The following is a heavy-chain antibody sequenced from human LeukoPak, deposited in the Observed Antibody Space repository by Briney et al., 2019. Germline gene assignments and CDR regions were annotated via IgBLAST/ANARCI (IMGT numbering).Heavy chain of an antibody. CDR1: GGSISGASYN. Sequence: SETLSLTCTASGGSISGASYNWSWIRQPAGKGLEWIGRIYTSGSTNYNPSLKSRVTISVDTSKNQFSLKLSSVTAADAAVYYCACLRYGYGFFDYWGQGTLVTVSS. V-gene: IGHV4-61*02. CDR2: IYTSGST. J-gene: IGHJ4*02. D-gene: IGHD5-18*01. CDR3: ACLRYGYGFFDY.